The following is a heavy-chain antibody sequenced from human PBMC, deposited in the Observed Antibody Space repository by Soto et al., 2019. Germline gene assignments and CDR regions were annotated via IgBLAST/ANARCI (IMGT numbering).Heavy chain of an antibody. CDR1: GYTFTTYD. CDR3: ARRKERSGPHYFDY. D-gene: IGHD6-25*01. J-gene: IGHJ4*02. CDR2: MNPSNGNT. V-gene: IGHV1-8*02. Sequence: QVQLVQSGAEVKEPGASVKVSCKASGYTFTTYDVSWVRQASGQGLEWMGWMNPSNGNTGYAQKFQGIVTMTRNTSISTVYMELSGLRPDDTAVYYCARRKERSGPHYFDYWGQGTRVTVSS.